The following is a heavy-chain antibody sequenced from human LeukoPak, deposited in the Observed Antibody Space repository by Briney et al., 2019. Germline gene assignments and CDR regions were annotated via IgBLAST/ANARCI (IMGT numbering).Heavy chain of an antibody. CDR3: AKGCGIAARRGDYYYLDV. CDR2: FIPIFGAT. V-gene: IGHV1-69*05. J-gene: IGHJ6*03. Sequence: GASVKVSCKASGDTLTRYSMSWVRQAPGQGLEWLGGFIPIFGATNYAQKFQGRVTITTDTSTSTAYMELSSLRSEDTAVYYCAKGCGIAARRGDYYYLDVWGKGTTVTVSS. CDR1: GDTLTRYS. D-gene: IGHD6-6*01.